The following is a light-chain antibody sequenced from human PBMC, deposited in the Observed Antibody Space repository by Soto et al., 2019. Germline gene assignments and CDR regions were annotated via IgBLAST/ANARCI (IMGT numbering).Light chain of an antibody. J-gene: IGLJ3*02. V-gene: IGLV1-40*01. CDR3: QSYDNSLRV. CDR2: GST. Sequence: QLVLTQPPSVSGAPGQRVTISCTGSSSNIGAGQDVHWYQQIPGTAPKLLIYGSTNRPSGVPDRFSGSKSGTSASLAITGLQAEDEADYYCQSYDNSLRVFGGGTKLTVL. CDR1: SSNIGAGQD.